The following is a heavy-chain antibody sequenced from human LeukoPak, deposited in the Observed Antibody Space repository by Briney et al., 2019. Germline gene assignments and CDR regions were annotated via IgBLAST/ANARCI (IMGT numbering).Heavy chain of an antibody. V-gene: IGHV3-23*01. CDR1: GFTFSSYA. CDR3: AKGPRPGVGPYMGYHYYMDV. J-gene: IGHJ6*03. CDR2: NDNGAGT. Sequence: GGSLRLSCAASGFTFSSYAMSWVRQAPGKGLKWVSTNDNGAGTYYADSVKGRSTISRDNSYNTVSLQMNRLSDEDTGVYYRAKGPRPGVGPYMGYHYYMDVWGKGATVTVSS. D-gene: IGHD3-16*01.